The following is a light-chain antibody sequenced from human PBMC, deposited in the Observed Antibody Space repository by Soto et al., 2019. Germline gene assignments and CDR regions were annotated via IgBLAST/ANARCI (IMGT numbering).Light chain of an antibody. CDR3: CSYAGSSAFYV. CDR2: EVS. V-gene: IGLV2-23*02. J-gene: IGLJ1*01. CDR1: SSDVGTYNL. Sequence: QSALTQPASVSASPGQSITISCTGSSSDVGTYNLVSWYQQRPGKAPKLMIYEVSKRPSGISNRFSGSKSGNTASLTISGLQAEDEADYYCCSYAGSSAFYVFGSGTKLTVL.